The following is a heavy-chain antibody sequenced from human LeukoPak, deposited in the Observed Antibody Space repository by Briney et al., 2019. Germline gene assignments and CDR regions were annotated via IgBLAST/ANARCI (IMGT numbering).Heavy chain of an antibody. CDR1: GFTFSNYA. D-gene: IGHD3-10*01. CDR2: ITGSDGT. Sequence: GGSLRLSCAASGFTFSNYAMNWVRQAPGKGLEWVSTITGSDGTYYADPVKGRFTISRDNSKNTLYLQMNSLRAEDTAVYYCTKDAYGSGSLLPFDYWGQGTLVTVSS. J-gene: IGHJ4*02. CDR3: TKDAYGSGSLLPFDY. V-gene: IGHV3-23*01.